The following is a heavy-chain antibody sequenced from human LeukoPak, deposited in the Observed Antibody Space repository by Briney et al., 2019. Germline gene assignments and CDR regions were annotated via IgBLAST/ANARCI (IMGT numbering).Heavy chain of an antibody. CDR1: GYTFSNYV. V-gene: IGHV1-18*01. CDR3: AGTGYGDYLSYGMDV. D-gene: IGHD4-17*01. J-gene: IGHJ6*02. CDR2: ISAYNGNT. Sequence: ASVKVSCKASGYTFSNYVINWVRQAPGQGLEWMGWISAYNGNTKYAQKLQGRVTMTTDTSTNTAYMELRSLRSDDTAVYYCAGTGYGDYLSYGMDVWGQGTTVTVSS.